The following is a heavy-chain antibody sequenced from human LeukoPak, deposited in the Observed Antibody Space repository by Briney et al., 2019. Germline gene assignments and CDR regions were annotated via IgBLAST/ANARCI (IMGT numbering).Heavy chain of an antibody. CDR2: IIPIFGTA. CDR1: GGTFSSYA. CDR3: ARVGDFWSGYHHTYYYYYMDV. D-gene: IGHD3-3*01. V-gene: IGHV1-69*05. J-gene: IGHJ6*03. Sequence: SVKVSCKASGGTFSSYAISWVRQAPGQGLEWMGGIIPIFGTADYAQKFQGRVTITTDESTSTAYMELSSLRSEDTAVYYCARVGDFWSGYHHTYYYYYMDVWGKGTTVTVSS.